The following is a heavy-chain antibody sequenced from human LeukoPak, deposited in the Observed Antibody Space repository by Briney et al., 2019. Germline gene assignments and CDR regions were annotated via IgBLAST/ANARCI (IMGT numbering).Heavy chain of an antibody. CDR2: IYSGGSS. Sequence: GGSRRLSCAVSGFTVSTNYWSWVRQAPGKGLEWVSVIYSGGSSYYADSVKGRFTISRDNSKNTLYLQMNSLRAEDTAVYYCAKVGPLWFGIYDYWGQGTLVTVSS. D-gene: IGHD3-10*01. V-gene: IGHV3-53*01. J-gene: IGHJ4*02. CDR3: AKVGPLWFGIYDY. CDR1: GFTVSTNY.